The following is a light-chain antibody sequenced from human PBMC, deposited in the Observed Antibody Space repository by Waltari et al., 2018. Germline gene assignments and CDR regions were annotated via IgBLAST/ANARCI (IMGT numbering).Light chain of an antibody. Sequence: QSALTQPASVSGSPGQSITISCTGTSSAVGGYNYVSWYQQHPGKAPKLMSYDVSKRPSGVSNRFSGSKSGNTASLTISGLQAEDEADYYCSSYTSSSTYVFGTGTKVTVL. V-gene: IGLV2-14*01. J-gene: IGLJ1*01. CDR2: DVS. CDR1: SSAVGGYNY. CDR3: SSYTSSSTYV.